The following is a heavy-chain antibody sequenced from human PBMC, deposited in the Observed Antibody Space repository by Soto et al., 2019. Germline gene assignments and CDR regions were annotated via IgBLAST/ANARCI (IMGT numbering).Heavy chain of an antibody. CDR2: ILHSGSV. CDR3: VGLVGRGKFSRLQY. J-gene: IGHJ1*01. Sequence: QVLLQESGPGLVKPSGTLSLTCDVSGDSISVNTWWSWVRQTPGKGLEWIGEILHSGSVNYNPSLKSRVTISIDKSKNQVSLRLSSMTAADTALYYCVGLVGRGKFSRLQYWGQGTLVTVSS. CDR1: GDSISVNTW. D-gene: IGHD6-6*01. V-gene: IGHV4-4*02.